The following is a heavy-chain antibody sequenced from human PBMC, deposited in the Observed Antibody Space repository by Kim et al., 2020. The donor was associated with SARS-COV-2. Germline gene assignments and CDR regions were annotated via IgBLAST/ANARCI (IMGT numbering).Heavy chain of an antibody. Sequence: SVKVSCKASGGTFSSYAISWVRQAPGQGLEWMGGIIPIFGTANYAQKFQGRVTITADESTSTAYMELSSLRSEDTAVYYCARDRYCSSTSCYGAFDIWGQGTMVTVSS. CDR2: IIPIFGTA. CDR3: ARDRYCSSTSCYGAFDI. D-gene: IGHD2-2*01. J-gene: IGHJ3*02. CDR1: GGTFSSYA. V-gene: IGHV1-69*13.